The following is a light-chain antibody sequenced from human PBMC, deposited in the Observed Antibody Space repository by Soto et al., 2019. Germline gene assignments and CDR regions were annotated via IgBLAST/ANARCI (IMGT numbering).Light chain of an antibody. CDR3: QQYGSSPPYT. CDR1: QSVSSSY. Sequence: EIVLTQSPGTLSLSPGERATVSCTASQSVSSSYLAWYQQKPGQAPRLLIYGASSRATGIPDRFSGSGSGTDFTLTISRLEPEDFAVYYCQQYGSSPPYTFGQGTKVDSK. J-gene: IGKJ2*01. CDR2: GAS. V-gene: IGKV3-20*01.